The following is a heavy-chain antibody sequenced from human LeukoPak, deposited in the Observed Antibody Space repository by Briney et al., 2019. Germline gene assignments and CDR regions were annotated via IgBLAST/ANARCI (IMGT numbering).Heavy chain of an antibody. J-gene: IGHJ4*02. CDR3: ATVHSSGRTGAFDY. D-gene: IGHD6-19*01. CDR1: GFTFNIYA. V-gene: IGHV3-23*01. Sequence: GGSLRLSCAASGFTFNIYAMTWVRQAPGKGLEWVSTISASGGSTYYADSVQGRFTTSRHNSKNTLFLQLNTLGAEDTAVYYCATVHSSGRTGAFDYWGQGSLVTVSS. CDR2: ISASGGST.